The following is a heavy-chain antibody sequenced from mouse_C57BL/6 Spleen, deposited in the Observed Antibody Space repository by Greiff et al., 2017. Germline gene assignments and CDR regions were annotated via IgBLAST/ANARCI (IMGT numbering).Heavy chain of an antibody. CDR3: ARSIITTVVAKAY. D-gene: IGHD1-1*01. Sequence: QVQLKESGAELAKPGASVKLSCKASGYTFTSYWMHWVKQRPGQGLEWIGYINPSSGYTKYNQKFKDKATLTADKSSSTAYMQLSSLTYEDSAVYYWARSIITTVVAKAYWGQGTLVTVSA. CDR2: INPSSGYT. V-gene: IGHV1-7*01. CDR1: GYTFTSYW. J-gene: IGHJ3*01.